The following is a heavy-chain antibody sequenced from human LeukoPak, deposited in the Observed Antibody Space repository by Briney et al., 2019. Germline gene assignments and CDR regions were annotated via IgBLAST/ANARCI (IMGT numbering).Heavy chain of an antibody. CDR3: ARGRSYCGGDCADPLLGTRSSYYYYYMDV. D-gene: IGHD2-21*01. Sequence: GGSLRLSCAASGFTFSAYNMNWVRQAPGKGLEWVASISSISTYIWYADSVKGRFTTSRDNTKKSLYLEMNSLRAEDTALYYCARGRSYCGGDCADPLLGTRSSYYYYYMDVWGKGTTVTVSS. V-gene: IGHV3-21*04. J-gene: IGHJ6*03. CDR1: GFTFSAYN. CDR2: ISSISTYI.